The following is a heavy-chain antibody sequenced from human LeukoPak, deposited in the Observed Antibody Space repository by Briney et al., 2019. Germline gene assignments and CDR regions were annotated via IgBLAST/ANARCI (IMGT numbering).Heavy chain of an antibody. Sequence: SETLSLTCAVYGGSFSGYYWSWIRQPPGKGLEWIGEINRSGSTSYNPSLKSRVTISVDTSKNQFSLKLSSVTAADTAVYYCARNPFFYWFDPWGQGTLVTVSS. CDR1: GGSFSGYY. V-gene: IGHV4-34*01. J-gene: IGHJ5*02. CDR3: ARNPFFYWFDP. CDR2: INRSGST. D-gene: IGHD3-3*01.